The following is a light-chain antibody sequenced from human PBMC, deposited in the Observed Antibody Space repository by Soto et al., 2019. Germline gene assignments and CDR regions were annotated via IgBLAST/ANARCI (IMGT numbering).Light chain of an antibody. J-gene: IGKJ1*01. CDR1: QNVDSNY. CDR2: AAS. V-gene: IGKV3-20*01. CDR3: QQYGSLSWT. Sequence: EIVLTQSPCTLSLSPGERATLSCRASQNVDSNYLAWYQQKPGQAPRIIIFAASGRATGIPDRFSGSGSGTDFTLTISRLEPEDFAVYYCQQYGSLSWTFGQGTKVDIK.